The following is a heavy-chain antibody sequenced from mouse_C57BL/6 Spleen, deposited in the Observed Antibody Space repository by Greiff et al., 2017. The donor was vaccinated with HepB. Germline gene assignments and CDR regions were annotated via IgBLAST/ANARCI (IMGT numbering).Heavy chain of an antibody. CDR1: GYSITSGYY. CDR2: ISYDGSN. CDR3: ARDGIYDGYYGFAY. Sequence: EVKLLESGPGLVKPSQSLSLTCSVTGYSITSGYYWNWIRQFPGNKLEWMGYISYDGSNNYNPSLKNRISITRDTSKNQFFLKLNSVTTEDTATYYCARDGIYDGYYGFAYWGQGTLVTVSA. J-gene: IGHJ3*01. V-gene: IGHV3-6*01. D-gene: IGHD2-3*01.